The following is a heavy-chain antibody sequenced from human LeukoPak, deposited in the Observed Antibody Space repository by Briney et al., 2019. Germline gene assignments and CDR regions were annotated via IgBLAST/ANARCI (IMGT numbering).Heavy chain of an antibody. J-gene: IGHJ5*02. Sequence: GGSLRLSCAASGFTFSSYEMNWVRQAPGKWLEWVSYISSSGSTIRYADSVKGRFTISRDNAKNSLYLQMNSLRAEDTAVYSCARGADGVSSNSRGWFDPWGQGTLVTVSS. CDR1: GFTFSSYE. V-gene: IGHV3-48*03. D-gene: IGHD2-15*01. CDR2: ISSSGSTI. CDR3: ARGADGVSSNSRGWFDP.